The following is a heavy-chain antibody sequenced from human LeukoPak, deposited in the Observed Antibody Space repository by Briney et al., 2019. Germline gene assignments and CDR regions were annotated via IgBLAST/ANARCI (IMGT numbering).Heavy chain of an antibody. CDR2: IHHSGRT. J-gene: IGHJ5*02. CDR3: ARERGVVDAAMFSTGGWFNP. V-gene: IGHV4-30-4*01. CDR1: GDSISSGDYNY. D-gene: IGHD5-18*01. Sequence: SSETLSLTCTVSGDSISSGDYNYWSWIRQPPGKGLEWIGYIHHSGRTYYNPSLKSRVAMSVDTSKNQFSLRLSSVTAADTAVYYCARERGVVDAAMFSTGGWFNPWGQGTLVTVSS.